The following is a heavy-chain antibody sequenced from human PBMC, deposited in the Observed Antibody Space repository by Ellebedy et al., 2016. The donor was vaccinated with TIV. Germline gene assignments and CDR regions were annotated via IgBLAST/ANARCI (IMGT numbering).Heavy chain of an antibody. CDR3: AVERGSSYYSSGTGRHGINV. V-gene: IGHV3-20*04. Sequence: GESLKISCAASGFTFDDYGMSWVRQAPGKGLEWVSGITYNGGSTSYADSVKGRFTISRDNAKNSLYLQMNSLRVEDTGVYYCAVERGSSYYSSGTGRHGINVWGQGTSVTVSS. CDR2: ITYNGGST. D-gene: IGHD3-10*01. J-gene: IGHJ6*01. CDR1: GFTFDDYG.